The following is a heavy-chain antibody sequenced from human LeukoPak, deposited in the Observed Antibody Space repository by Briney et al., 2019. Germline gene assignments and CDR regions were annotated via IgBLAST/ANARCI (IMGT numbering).Heavy chain of an antibody. V-gene: IGHV1-18*01. CDR1: GYTFTSYG. CDR3: AVDRVGATRYFQH. CDR2: ISAYNGNT. Sequence: GALVKVSCKASGYTFTSYGISWVRQAPGQGLEWMGWISAYNGNTNYAQKLQGRVTMTTDTSTSTAYMELRSLRSDDTAVYYCAVDRVGATRYFQHWGQGTLVTVSS. J-gene: IGHJ1*01. D-gene: IGHD1-26*01.